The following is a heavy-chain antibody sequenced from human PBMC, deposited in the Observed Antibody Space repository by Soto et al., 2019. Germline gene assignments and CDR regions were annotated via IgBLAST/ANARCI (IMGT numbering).Heavy chain of an antibody. CDR3: ARQRRGTWYYFDH. Sequence: QVKLVQSGAEVKKPGASVKVSCKTSGYTFTTYDINWVRQATGQGLEWMGWINPNADKTGFAQKFQGRVTMTRDTSINTVYMELNNLRSEDTAVYYCARQRRGTWYYFDHWGQGTLVTVSS. V-gene: IGHV1-8*01. J-gene: IGHJ4*02. D-gene: IGHD3-16*01. CDR2: INPNADKT. CDR1: GYTFTTYD.